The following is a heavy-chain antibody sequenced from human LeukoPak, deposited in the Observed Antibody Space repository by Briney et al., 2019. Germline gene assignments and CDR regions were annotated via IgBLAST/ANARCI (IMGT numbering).Heavy chain of an antibody. J-gene: IGHJ4*02. CDR1: GFTFSSYW. V-gene: IGHV3-7*01. Sequence: GGSLRLSCAASGFTFSSYWMSWVRQAPGKGLEWVANIKQDGSEKYYADSVKGRFTISRDNAKNSLYLQMNSLRAEDTAVYYCARDGYCSSTSCYVGSFDYWGQGTLVAVSS. CDR3: ARDGYCSSTSCYVGSFDY. CDR2: IKQDGSEK. D-gene: IGHD2-2*01.